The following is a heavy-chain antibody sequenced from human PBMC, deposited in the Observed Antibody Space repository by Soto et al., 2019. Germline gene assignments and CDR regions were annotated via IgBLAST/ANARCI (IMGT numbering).Heavy chain of an antibody. CDR1: GFTFSSYG. Sequence: QVQLVESGGGVVQPGRSLSLSCAASGFTFSSYGMHWVRQAPGKGLEWVAVISYDGSNKYYADSVKGRFTISRDNSKNTLYLQMNSLRAEDTAVYYCARSGSGSSNYYGMDVWGQGTTVTVSS. CDR3: ARSGSGSSNYYGMDV. D-gene: IGHD1-26*01. CDR2: ISYDGSNK. V-gene: IGHV3-30*03. J-gene: IGHJ6*02.